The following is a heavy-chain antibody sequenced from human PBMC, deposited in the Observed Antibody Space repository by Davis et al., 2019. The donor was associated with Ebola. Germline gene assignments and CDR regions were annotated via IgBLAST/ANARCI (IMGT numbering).Heavy chain of an antibody. D-gene: IGHD1-26*01. V-gene: IGHV4-34*01. J-gene: IGHJ4*02. CDR3: ARVRGSYGAYFDY. CDR1: GGSFSGYY. CDR2: INHSGST. Sequence: SETLSLTCAVYGGSFSGYYWSWIRQPPGKWLAWIGEINHSGSTKYNPSLKSRVTISVDTSKNQFSLKLSSVTAADTAVYYCARVRGSYGAYFDYWGQGTLVTVSS.